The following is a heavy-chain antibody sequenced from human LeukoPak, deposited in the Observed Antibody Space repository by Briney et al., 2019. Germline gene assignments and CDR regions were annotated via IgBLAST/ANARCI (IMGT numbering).Heavy chain of an antibody. J-gene: IGHJ5*02. CDR2: IYYSGST. V-gene: IGHV4-39*01. D-gene: IGHD3-22*01. Sequence: TSETLSLTCTVSGGSISSSNYYWGWIRQPPGKGLEWIGSIYYSGSTYYNPSLKSRVTISVDTSKNQFSLKLSSVTAADTAVYYCASAGDSSGYFRHNWFDPWGQGTLVTVSS. CDR3: ASAGDSSGYFRHNWFDP. CDR1: GGSISSSNYY.